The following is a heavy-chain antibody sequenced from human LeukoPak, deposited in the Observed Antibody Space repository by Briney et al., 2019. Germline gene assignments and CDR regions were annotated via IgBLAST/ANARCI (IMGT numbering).Heavy chain of an antibody. Sequence: GGSLRLSCAASGFTVSSNYMSWVRQAPGKGLEWVSAISASGGSTYYADSVKGRFTISRDNSKNTLYLQMNSPRAEDTAVYYCARGRYYGSGSYYLDYWGQGTLVTVSS. D-gene: IGHD3-10*01. CDR3: ARGRYYGSGSYYLDY. J-gene: IGHJ4*02. CDR1: GFTVSSNY. V-gene: IGHV3-23*01. CDR2: ISASGGST.